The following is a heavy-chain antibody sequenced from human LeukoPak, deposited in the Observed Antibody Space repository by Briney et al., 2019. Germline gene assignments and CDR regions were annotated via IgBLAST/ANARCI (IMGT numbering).Heavy chain of an antibody. CDR2: IYYSGST. CDR1: GGSISSYY. Sequence: SETLSLTCTVPGGSISSYYWSWIRQPPGKGLEWIGYIYYSGSTNYNPSLKSRVTISVDTSKNQFSLKLSSVTAADTAVYYCAISTMVRGIYDYWGQGTLVTVSS. J-gene: IGHJ4*02. V-gene: IGHV4-59*01. CDR3: AISTMVRGIYDY. D-gene: IGHD3-10*01.